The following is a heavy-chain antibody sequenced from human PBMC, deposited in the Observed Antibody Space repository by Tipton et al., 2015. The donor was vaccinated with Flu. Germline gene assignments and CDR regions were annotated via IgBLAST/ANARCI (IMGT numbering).Heavy chain of an antibody. V-gene: IGHV4-61*01. CDR2: IYYSGST. Sequence: TLSLTCTVSGGSVSSGSYYWSWIRQPPGKGLEWIGYIYYSGSTNYNPSLKSRVTISVDTSKNQFSLKLSSVTAADTAVYYCAREALSQQLASFDYWGQGTLVTVSS. D-gene: IGHD6-13*01. J-gene: IGHJ4*02. CDR3: AREALSQQLASFDY. CDR1: GGSVSSGSYY.